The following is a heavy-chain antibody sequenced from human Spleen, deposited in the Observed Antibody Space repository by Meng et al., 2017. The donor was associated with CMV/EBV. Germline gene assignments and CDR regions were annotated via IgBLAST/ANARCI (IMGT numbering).Heavy chain of an antibody. D-gene: IGHD6-13*01. CDR2: FDPEDGET. J-gene: IGHJ4*02. CDR3: ATHRQRGFSISWYDPFDY. V-gene: IGHV1-24*01. CDR1: GYTLSKLS. Sequence: ASVKVSCKVSGYTLSKLSVHWVRQAPGKGLEWMGGFDPEDGETISTQKFQGRVTMTEDTATDTASMELSSLRSEDTAVYYCATHRQRGFSISWYDPFDYWGQGTLVTVSS.